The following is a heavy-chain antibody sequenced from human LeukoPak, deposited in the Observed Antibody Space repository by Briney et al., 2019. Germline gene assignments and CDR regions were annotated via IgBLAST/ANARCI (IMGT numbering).Heavy chain of an antibody. Sequence: SETLSLTCTVSGGSISIGSYYWGWIRQPPGRDLEWIGSIYYSGSTYYNPSLKRRVTISLDTSKNQFSLKLSSVNAADTAVFYCVRDKTFEVVNYFDYWGQGTLVTVSS. CDR2: IYYSGST. CDR3: VRDKTFEVVNYFDY. V-gene: IGHV4-39*07. CDR1: GGSISIGSYY. D-gene: IGHD2-15*01. J-gene: IGHJ4*02.